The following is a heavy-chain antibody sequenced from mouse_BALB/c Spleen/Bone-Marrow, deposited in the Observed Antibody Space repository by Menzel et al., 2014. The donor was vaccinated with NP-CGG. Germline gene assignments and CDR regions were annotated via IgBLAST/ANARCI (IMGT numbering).Heavy chain of an antibody. CDR2: ISYSGRT. Sequence: EVQLQQSGPSLVKPFQTLSLTCSVTGDSITSGYWNWIRKFPGNKLEYMGYISYSGRTYYNPSLKSRISITRDTSKNQYYLQLNSVTTEDTATYYCARAGYRYDVGYAMDYWGQGTSVTVSS. J-gene: IGHJ4*01. V-gene: IGHV3-8*02. CDR3: ARAGYRYDVGYAMDY. D-gene: IGHD2-14*01. CDR1: GDSITSGY.